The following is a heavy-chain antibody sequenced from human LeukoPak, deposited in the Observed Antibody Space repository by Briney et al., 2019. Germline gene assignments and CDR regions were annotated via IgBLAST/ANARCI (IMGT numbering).Heavy chain of an antibody. Sequence: GGSLTLSCAASGFTFSSYSMNWVRQATGKGLEWVSSISSSSSYIYYADSVKGRFTISRDNAKNSLYLQMNSLRAEDTAVYYCAREGITMVRGVIDYWGQGTLVTVSS. CDR3: AREGITMVRGVIDY. D-gene: IGHD3-10*01. J-gene: IGHJ4*02. CDR1: GFTFSSYS. V-gene: IGHV3-21*01. CDR2: ISSSSSYI.